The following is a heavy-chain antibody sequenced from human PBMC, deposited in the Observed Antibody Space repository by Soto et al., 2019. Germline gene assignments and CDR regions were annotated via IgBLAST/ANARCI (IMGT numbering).Heavy chain of an antibody. CDR2: INHSGST. Sequence: PSETLSLTCAVYGGSFSGYYWSWIRQPPGKGLEWIGEINHSGSTNYNPSLKSRVTISVDTSKNQFSLKLSSVTAADTAVYYCARGRRRITMIVVVTNWFDPWGQGTLVTVSS. CDR1: GGSFSGYY. D-gene: IGHD3-22*01. CDR3: ARGRRRITMIVVVTNWFDP. V-gene: IGHV4-34*01. J-gene: IGHJ5*02.